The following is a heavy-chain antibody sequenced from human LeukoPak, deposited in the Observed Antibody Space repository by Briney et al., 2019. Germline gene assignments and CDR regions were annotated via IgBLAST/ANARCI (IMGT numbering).Heavy chain of an antibody. D-gene: IGHD1-26*01. CDR2: IMQDGSEK. CDR3: ARDKGLVGATGSCDY. V-gene: IGHV3-7*01. Sequence: GGSLRLSCAASGFTFSSYWMSWVRQAPGKGLEWVANIMQDGSEKNYVESVKGRFTVSRDNAKTSLYLQMSSLRAEDTAVYYCARDKGLVGATGSCDYWGQGTLVTVSS. CDR1: GFTFSSYW. J-gene: IGHJ4*02.